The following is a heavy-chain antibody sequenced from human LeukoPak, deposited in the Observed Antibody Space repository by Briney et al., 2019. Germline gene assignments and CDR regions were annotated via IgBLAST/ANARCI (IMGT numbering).Heavy chain of an antibody. CDR2: IYYSGST. CDR3: AREEIAVAGTTAGFDY. J-gene: IGHJ4*02. D-gene: IGHD6-19*01. V-gene: IGHV4-59*01. Sequence: PSETLSLTCTVSGGSISSYYWSWIRQPPGKGLEWIGYIYYSGSTNYNPSLKSRVTISVDTSKNQSSLKLSSVTAADTAVYYCAREEIAVAGTTAGFDYWGQGTLVTVSS. CDR1: GGSISSYY.